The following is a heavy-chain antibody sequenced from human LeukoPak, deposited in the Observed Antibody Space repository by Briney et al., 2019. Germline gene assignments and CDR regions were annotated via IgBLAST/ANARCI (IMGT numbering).Heavy chain of an antibody. CDR3: ARHRRPLVQGVIYYYYYMDV. CDR2: IFHSGST. D-gene: IGHD3-10*01. V-gene: IGHV4-39*01. J-gene: IGHJ6*03. CDR1: GGSTDDDTYY. Sequence: PSETLSLTCTVSGGSTDDDTYYWGWIRQPPGKGLEWIGAIFHSGSTYYNPSLESRVSISADTSEKQFSLRLHSVTAADTAVYFCARHRRPLVQGVIYYYYYMDVWGKGTTVTVSS.